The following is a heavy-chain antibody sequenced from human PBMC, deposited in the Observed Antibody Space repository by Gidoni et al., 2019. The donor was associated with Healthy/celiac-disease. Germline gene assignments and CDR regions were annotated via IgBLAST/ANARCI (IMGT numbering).Heavy chain of an antibody. CDR3: ARENGYGDYGDYYYYMDV. J-gene: IGHJ6*03. CDR1: GGSLSSSSYY. CDR2: IYYSGRT. Sequence: QLQLQESGPGLVKPSETLSLTCTVSGGSLSSSSYYWGWIRQPPGKGLEWIGSIYYSGRTYSNPSLKSRVTISVDTSKNQFSLKLSSVTAADTAVYYCARENGYGDYGDYYYYMDVWGKGTTVTVSS. D-gene: IGHD4-17*01. V-gene: IGHV4-39*01.